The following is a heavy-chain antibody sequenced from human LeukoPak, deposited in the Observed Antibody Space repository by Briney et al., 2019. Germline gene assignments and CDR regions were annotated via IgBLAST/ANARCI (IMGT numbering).Heavy chain of an antibody. CDR1: GFSFTNYA. D-gene: IGHD2-2*01. CDR3: ARGPPVLQLISPFDY. CDR2: FSGSGTTT. Sequence: GGSLRLSCAASGFSFTNYAMSWVRQAPGKGLEWVSGFSGSGTTTYYADSVKGRFTISRDNSRNTLYLQMNSLRAHDTAVYYCARGPPVLQLISPFDYWGQGTLVTVSS. V-gene: IGHV3-23*01. J-gene: IGHJ4*02.